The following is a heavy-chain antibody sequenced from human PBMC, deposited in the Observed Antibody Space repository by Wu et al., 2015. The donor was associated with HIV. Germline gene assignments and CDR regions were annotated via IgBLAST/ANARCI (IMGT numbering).Heavy chain of an antibody. Sequence: QVQLVQSGAEVKKPGSSVKVSCKASGGTFSSYAISWVRQAPGQGLEWMGRIIPIFGTANYAQKFQGTVTITADESTNTAYMELSSLRSDDTAVYYCAGVIEGGGGGIGEWRGNWFDPVGPGNPGHRLL. CDR2: IIPIFGTA. D-gene: IGHD6-13*01. J-gene: IGHJ5*02. V-gene: IGHV1-69*13. CDR1: GGTFSSYA. CDR3: AGVIEGGGGGIGEWRGNWFDP.